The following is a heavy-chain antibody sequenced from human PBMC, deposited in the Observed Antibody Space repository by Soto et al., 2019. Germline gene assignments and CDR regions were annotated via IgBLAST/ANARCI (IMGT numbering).Heavy chain of an antibody. CDR2: INHSGSN. V-gene: IGHV4-34*01. D-gene: IGHD1-7*01. CDR3: ARGSGRITGTWFDP. Sequence: PSETLSLTCAVYGGSFSGYYWTWIRQPPGKGLEWIGEINHSGSNNYNPSLRGRVTISTDTPKNQASLNLNSVTAADTAVYYCARGSGRITGTWFDPWGQGTLVTVSS. CDR1: GGSFSGYY. J-gene: IGHJ5*02.